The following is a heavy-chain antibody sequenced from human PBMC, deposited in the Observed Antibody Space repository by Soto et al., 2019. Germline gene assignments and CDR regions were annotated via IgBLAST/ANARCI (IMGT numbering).Heavy chain of an antibody. V-gene: IGHV3-23*01. J-gene: IGHJ4*02. Sequence: GGSLRLSCAASGFTFSSYAMSWVRQASGKGLEWVSAISGSGGSTYYADSVKGRFTISRDNSKNTLYLQMNSLRAEDTAVYYCAKGPSGGWHPYYFDFWGQGALVTVSS. CDR2: ISGSGGST. CDR1: GFTFSSYA. CDR3: AKGPSGGWHPYYFDF. D-gene: IGHD6-19*01.